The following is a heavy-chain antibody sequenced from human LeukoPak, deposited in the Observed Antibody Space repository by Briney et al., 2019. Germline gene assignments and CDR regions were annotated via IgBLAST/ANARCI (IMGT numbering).Heavy chain of an antibody. J-gene: IGHJ4*02. Sequence: GESLKISCKASGYNFINYWIGWVRQMPGKGLEWMGIIYPGDSDTRYSPSFQGQVTISADKSISTAYLQWSSLKASDTAMYYCARGFGIAVAVVDYWGQGTLVTVSS. V-gene: IGHV5-51*01. CDR2: IYPGDSDT. CDR1: GYNFINYW. D-gene: IGHD6-19*01. CDR3: ARGFGIAVAVVDY.